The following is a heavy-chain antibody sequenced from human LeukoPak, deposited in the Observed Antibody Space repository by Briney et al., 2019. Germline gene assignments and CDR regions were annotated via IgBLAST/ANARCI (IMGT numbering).Heavy chain of an antibody. D-gene: IGHD3-22*01. V-gene: IGHV3-74*01. CDR2: IDANAKTT. Sequence: GGSLRLSCAASGFTFSNYWLHWVRQAPGKGLVWVSRIDANAKTTSYADSVKGRFTISTDNAKKTLYLQMNSLRVEDTAVYYCMTVVETTIAAFDIWGQGTMVTVSS. CDR1: GFTFSNYW. CDR3: MTVVETTIAAFDI. J-gene: IGHJ3*02.